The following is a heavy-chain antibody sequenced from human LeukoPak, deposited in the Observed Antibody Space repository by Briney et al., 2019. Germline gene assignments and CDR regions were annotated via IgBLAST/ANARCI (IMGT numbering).Heavy chain of an antibody. CDR2: MNPNSGNT. D-gene: IGHD6-19*01. Sequence: GASVKVSCKASGYTFTSCDINWVRQATGQGLEWMGWMNPNSGNTGYAQKFQGRVTMTRNTSISTAYMELSSLRSEDTAVYYCARDSIAVAGYDYWGQGTLVTVSS. V-gene: IGHV1-8*01. CDR1: GYTFTSCD. CDR3: ARDSIAVAGYDY. J-gene: IGHJ4*02.